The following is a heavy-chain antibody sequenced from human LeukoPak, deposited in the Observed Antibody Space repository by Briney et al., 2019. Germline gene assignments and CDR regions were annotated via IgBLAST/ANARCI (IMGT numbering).Heavy chain of an antibody. CDR3: ARVVGAVAAYYYYGMDV. CDR1: GYTLTSYD. V-gene: IGHV1-8*01. D-gene: IGHD6-19*01. Sequence: ASVKVSCKASGYTLTSYDINWVRQATGQGLEWMGWMNPNSGNTGYAQKFQGRVTMTGNTSISTAYMELSSLRSEDTAVYYCARVVGAVAAYYYYGMDVWGQGTTVTVSS. J-gene: IGHJ6*02. CDR2: MNPNSGNT.